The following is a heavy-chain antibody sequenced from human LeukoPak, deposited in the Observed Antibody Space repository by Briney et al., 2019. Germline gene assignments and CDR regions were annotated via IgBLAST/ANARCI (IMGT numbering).Heavy chain of an antibody. V-gene: IGHV3-7*01. CDR2: IKVDGSEK. J-gene: IGHJ5*02. Sequence: PGGSLRLSCAASGFTFSDYWMMWVRQARWKGLEWVAQIKVDGSEKYYVDSVRGRFTISRDNAKNSLDLQMNTLRVEDTAVYYCVRDATRGGDLDHWGQGTLVTVSS. D-gene: IGHD2-21*01. CDR1: GFTFSDYW. CDR3: VRDATRGGDLDH.